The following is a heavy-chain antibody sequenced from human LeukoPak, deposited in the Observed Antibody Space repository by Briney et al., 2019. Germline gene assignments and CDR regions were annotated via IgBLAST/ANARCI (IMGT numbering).Heavy chain of an antibody. V-gene: IGHV3-23*01. CDR3: ARPRGPRGYSYGYFDY. CDR2: ISGSGGST. J-gene: IGHJ4*02. Sequence: PGGSLRLSCAAPGFTFSSYAMSWVRQAPGKGLEWVSAISGSGGSTYYADSVKGRFTISRDNSKNTLYLQMNSLRAEDTAVYYCARPRGPRGYSYGYFDYWGQGTLVTVSS. CDR1: GFTFSSYA. D-gene: IGHD5-18*01.